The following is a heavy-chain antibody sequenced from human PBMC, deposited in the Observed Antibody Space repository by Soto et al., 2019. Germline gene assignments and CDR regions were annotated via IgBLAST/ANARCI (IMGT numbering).Heavy chain of an antibody. CDR2: INPSGGST. CDR3: ARDESIVVVVADNYGMDV. J-gene: IGHJ6*02. V-gene: IGHV1-46*01. D-gene: IGHD2-15*01. Sequence: GASVKVSCKASGYTFTSYYMHWVRQAPGQGLEWMGIINPSGGSTSYAQKFQGRVTMTRDTSTSTVYMELSSLRSEDTAVYYCARDESIVVVVADNYGMDVWGQGTTVTVAS. CDR1: GYTFTSYY.